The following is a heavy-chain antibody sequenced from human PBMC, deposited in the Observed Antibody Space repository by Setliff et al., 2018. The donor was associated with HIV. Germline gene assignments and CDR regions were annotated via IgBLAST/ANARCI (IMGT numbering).Heavy chain of an antibody. D-gene: IGHD3-10*01. Sequence: GASVKVSCKAAGGTFRNYALSWARPAPGQGLEWMGAIIPSLGAIYSAQKFQCRVTITADEYATTVYMELSSLKSEDTAVYSCARGRWFGKLESSFDHWGLGTLVTVSS. CDR1: GGTFRNYA. J-gene: IGHJ4*02. V-gene: IGHV1-69*13. CDR3: ARGRWFGKLESSFDH. CDR2: IIPSLGAI.